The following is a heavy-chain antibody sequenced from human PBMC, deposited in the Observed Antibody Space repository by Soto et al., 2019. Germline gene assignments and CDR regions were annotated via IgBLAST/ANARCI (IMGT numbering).Heavy chain of an antibody. CDR1: GASFGSYY. D-gene: IGHD1-26*01. CDR2: INRSGGT. J-gene: IGHJ4*02. CDR3: ARGGKTATIFDS. V-gene: IGHV4-34*01. Sequence: NPSETLSLTCGVSGASFGSYYWSWIRQAPGKELEWIGEINRSGGTNYNPSLRSRATISVDTSKNQFSLNLRSMTAADTAVYYCARGGKTATIFDSWGQGTLVTVSS.